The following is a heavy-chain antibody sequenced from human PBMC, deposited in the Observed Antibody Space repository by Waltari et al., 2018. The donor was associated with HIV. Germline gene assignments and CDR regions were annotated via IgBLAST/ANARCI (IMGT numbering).Heavy chain of an antibody. J-gene: IGHJ4*02. CDR3: TTDEFYYGNSGYFDY. CDR2: IKSKADGGTT. V-gene: IGHV3-15*05. D-gene: IGHD3-22*01. CDR1: GFTFSNAW. Sequence: EVQLVESGGDLVKPGGCLRLSCAASGFTFSNAWMSWVRQAPGKGPGWVGRIKSKADGGTTEYAVPVKGRFTISRDDSKNTLYLQMNSLRFEDTAVYYCTTDEFYYGNSGYFDYWGQGTLVTVSS.